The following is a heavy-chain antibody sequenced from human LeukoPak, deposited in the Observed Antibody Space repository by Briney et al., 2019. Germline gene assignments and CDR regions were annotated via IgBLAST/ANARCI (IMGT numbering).Heavy chain of an antibody. Sequence: SETLFLTCTVSGGSITGSTYYWGWIRQPPGKGLEWIVSVIHSGTTYYNPSLGSRVIVSMDTSKKQFSLRLSSVTAADTAVYYCARHDYDSSGHRRDYYFDYWSQGTLVTVSS. CDR3: ARHDYDSSGHRRDYYFDY. J-gene: IGHJ4*02. CDR2: VIHSGTT. V-gene: IGHV4-39*01. D-gene: IGHD3-22*01. CDR1: GGSITGSTYY.